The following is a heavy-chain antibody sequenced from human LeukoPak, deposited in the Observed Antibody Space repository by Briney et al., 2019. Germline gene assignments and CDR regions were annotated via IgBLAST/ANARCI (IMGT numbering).Heavy chain of an antibody. D-gene: IGHD1-26*01. Sequence: PGGSLRLSCAASGFTFSSYAMHWVRQAPGKGLEWVAVISYAGSNKYYADSVKGRFTISRDNSKNTLYLQMNSLRAEDTAVYYCAKPGARGYFDYWGQGTLVTVSS. V-gene: IGHV3-30-3*02. CDR2: ISYAGSNK. CDR3: AKPGARGYFDY. J-gene: IGHJ4*02. CDR1: GFTFSSYA.